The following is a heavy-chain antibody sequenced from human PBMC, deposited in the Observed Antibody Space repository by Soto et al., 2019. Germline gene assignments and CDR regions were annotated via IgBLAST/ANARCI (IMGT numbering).Heavy chain of an antibody. D-gene: IGHD2-21*02. CDR2: ISYDGSNK. J-gene: IGHJ6*02. CDR3: ARDLLESNIVVVSAIYYYYYGMDV. V-gene: IGHV3-30*03. CDR1: GFTFSSYS. Sequence: GGSLRLSCAASGFTFSSYSMNWVRQAPGKGLEWVAVISYDGSNKYYADSVKGRFTISRDNSKNTLYLQMNSLRAEDTAVYYCARDLLESNIVVVSAIYYYYYGMDVWGQGTTVTVSS.